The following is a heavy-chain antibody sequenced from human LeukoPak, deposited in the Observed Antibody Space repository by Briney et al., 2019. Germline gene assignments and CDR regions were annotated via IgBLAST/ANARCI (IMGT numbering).Heavy chain of an antibody. CDR1: GYTFTGYY. CDR2: INPNSGGT. J-gene: IGHJ4*02. V-gene: IGHV1-2*02. Sequence: ASVKVSCKASGYTFTGYYMHWVRQAPGQGLEWMGWINPNSGGTNYAQKFQGRVTMTRNTSISTAYMELSSLRSEDTAVYYCARGPYGDASDYWGQGTLVTVSS. CDR3: ARGPYGDASDY. D-gene: IGHD4-17*01.